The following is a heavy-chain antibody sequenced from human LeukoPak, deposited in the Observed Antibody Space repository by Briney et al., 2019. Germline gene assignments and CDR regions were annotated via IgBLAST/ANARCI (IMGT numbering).Heavy chain of an antibody. V-gene: IGHV3-48*02. Sequence: GGSLRLSCAASGFTFSSYSMNWVRQAPGKGLEWVSYISSSSSTIYYADSVKGRFTISRDNAKNSLYLQMNSLRDEDTAVYYCARDYDFSLYNWFDPWGQGTLVTVSS. D-gene: IGHD3-3*01. CDR2: ISSSSSTI. J-gene: IGHJ5*02. CDR1: GFTFSSYS. CDR3: ARDYDFSLYNWFDP.